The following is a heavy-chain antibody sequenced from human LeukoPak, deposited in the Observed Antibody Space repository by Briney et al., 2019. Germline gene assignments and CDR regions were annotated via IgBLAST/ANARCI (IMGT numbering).Heavy chain of an antibody. CDR3: ARQPLDYYETLDAFDI. V-gene: IGHV1-2*02. D-gene: IGHD3-22*01. Sequence: ASVKVSCKASGYTFTDYYIHWVRQAPGQGLEWMGWINCKSGATSYAQKFRGGVTMTKDRPIKTAYMELSRLKSDDPAVYYCARQPLDYYETLDAFDIWGQGTVVTVSS. J-gene: IGHJ3*02. CDR1: GYTFTDYY. CDR2: INCKSGAT.